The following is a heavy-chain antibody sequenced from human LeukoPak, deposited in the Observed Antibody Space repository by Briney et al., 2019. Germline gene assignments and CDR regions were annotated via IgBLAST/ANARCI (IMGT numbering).Heavy chain of an antibody. D-gene: IGHD4-17*01. J-gene: IGHJ4*02. CDR3: AKEIWPTVTTPGRTYFEY. CDR2: IRYDGSLK. Sequence: GGPLSLSCAAADFTFSSYGMHWVRQAPGKGQEWVAFIRYDGSLKYYAESVKGRFTISRDNSKNTLYLQMDSLRAEDTAVYYCAKEIWPTVTTPGRTYFEYWGQGTLVTVSS. CDR1: DFTFSSYG. V-gene: IGHV3-30*02.